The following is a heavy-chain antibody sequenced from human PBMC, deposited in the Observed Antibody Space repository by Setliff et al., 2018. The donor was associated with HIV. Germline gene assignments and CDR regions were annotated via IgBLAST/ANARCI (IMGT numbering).Heavy chain of an antibody. V-gene: IGHV2-5*01. Sequence: ESGPTLVNPTQTLTLTCTFSGFSLTTSGVGVGWIRQPPGKALEWLAVIHWNDANHYSPSLKTRLSITKDTSKNQMVLTMTNMDPVDTATYYCVHRVVWGGLDFWGQGTTVTVSS. CDR1: GFSLTTSGVG. CDR3: VHRVVWGGLDF. D-gene: IGHD2-8*02. CDR2: IHWNDAN. J-gene: IGHJ6*02.